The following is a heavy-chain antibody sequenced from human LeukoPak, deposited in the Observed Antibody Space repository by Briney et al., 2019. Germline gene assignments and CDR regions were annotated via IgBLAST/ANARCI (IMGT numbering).Heavy chain of an antibody. V-gene: IGHV4-59*01. Sequence: SETLSLTCTVSGGSISSYYWSWIRQPPGKGLEWIGNIYYSGSTTYNPSLKGRVTISVYTSKARFSLKLSSVAAADTAVYYCARGVCSGGSCRNWFDPWGQGTLVTVSS. CDR2: IYYSGST. CDR1: GGSISSYY. CDR3: ARGVCSGGSCRNWFDP. J-gene: IGHJ5*02. D-gene: IGHD2-15*01.